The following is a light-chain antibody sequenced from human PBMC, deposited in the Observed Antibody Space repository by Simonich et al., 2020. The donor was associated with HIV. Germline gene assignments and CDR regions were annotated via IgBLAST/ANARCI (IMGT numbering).Light chain of an antibody. CDR3: SSYAGSVI. V-gene: IGLV2-23*01. Sequence: QSALTQPASVSGSPGQSITISCTGTTSDIGSYTLVSWYQHHPGKAPKLMIYEGKKRPSGVSNRFSGSKSGNRASLTISGLQAEDEADYYCSSYAGSVIFGGGTKLTVL. J-gene: IGLJ2*01. CDR1: TSDIGSYTL. CDR2: EGK.